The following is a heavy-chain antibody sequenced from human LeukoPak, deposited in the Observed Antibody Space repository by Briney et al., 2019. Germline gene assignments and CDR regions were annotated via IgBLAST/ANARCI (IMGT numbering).Heavy chain of an antibody. V-gene: IGHV6-1*01. J-gene: IGHJ4*02. D-gene: IGHD1-1*01. Sequence: SQTLSLTCAISGDSVSSNSAAWNWIRRSPSRGLEWLGRTYYRSKWYNDYAVSVKSRITINPDTSKNQFSLQLNSVTPEDTAVYYCVRVGMATKYYFDYWGQGTLVTVSS. CDR2: TYYRSKWYN. CDR3: VRVGMATKYYFDY. CDR1: GDSVSSNSAA.